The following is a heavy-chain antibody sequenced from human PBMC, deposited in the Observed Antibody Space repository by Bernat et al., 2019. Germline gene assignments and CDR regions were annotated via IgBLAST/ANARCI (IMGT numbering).Heavy chain of an antibody. Sequence: QVQLVQSGAEVKKPGSSVKVSCKASGGTFSSYTISWVRQAPGQGLGWMGRIIPILGIANYAQKFQGRVTITADKSTSTAYMELSSLRSEDTAVYYCARSRDGYNQDYWGQGTLVTVSS. CDR3: ARSRDGYNQDY. J-gene: IGHJ4*02. CDR1: GGTFSSYT. V-gene: IGHV1-69*02. CDR2: IIPILGIA. D-gene: IGHD5-24*01.